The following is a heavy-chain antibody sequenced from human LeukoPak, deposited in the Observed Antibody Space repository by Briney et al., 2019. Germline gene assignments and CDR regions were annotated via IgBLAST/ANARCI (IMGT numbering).Heavy chain of an antibody. CDR1: GGSLSGYY. CDR2: INHNAST. J-gene: IGHJ6*03. V-gene: IGHV4-34*01. D-gene: IGHD2-2*02. CDR3: ARGYCSSTSCYNSYYYYYYMDV. Sequence: AETLSLTCAVYGGSLSGYYWSWIRQPPGKGLEWIGEINHNASTNYNPSLKSRVTISVDTSKNQFSLKLSSVTAADTAVYYCARGYCSSTSCYNSYYYYYYMDVWGKGTTVTVSS.